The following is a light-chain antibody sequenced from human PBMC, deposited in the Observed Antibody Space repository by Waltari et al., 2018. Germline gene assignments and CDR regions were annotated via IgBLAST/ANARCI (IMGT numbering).Light chain of an antibody. V-gene: IGKV3-11*01. CDR3: HQRNNWPFT. CDR1: QSVSSK. J-gene: IGKJ2*01. Sequence: DIVLTQSPATLSLSPGERATLSCRASQSVSSKLAWYQQTPGQAPRLLMYDASNRATGIPARFSGSGSGTDFTLTISSLEPEDFAVYYCHQRNNWPFTFGQGTKLEIK. CDR2: DAS.